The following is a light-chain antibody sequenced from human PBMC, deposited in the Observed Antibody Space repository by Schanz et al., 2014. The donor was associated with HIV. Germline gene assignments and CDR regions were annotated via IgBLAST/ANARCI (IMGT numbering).Light chain of an antibody. CDR3: QQYKTNWT. J-gene: IGKJ1*01. Sequence: DIQMTQSPSSLSASVGDRVTITCRPSQSISSYLNWYQQKPGKAPKLLIYGAISLQSGVPSRFSGSGSGTDFTLTISSLQPDDFATYYCQQYKTNWTFGQGTKVQIK. CDR1: QSISSY. CDR2: GAI. V-gene: IGKV1-39*01.